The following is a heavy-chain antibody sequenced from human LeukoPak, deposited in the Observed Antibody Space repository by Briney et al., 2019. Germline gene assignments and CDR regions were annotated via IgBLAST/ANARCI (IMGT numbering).Heavy chain of an antibody. Sequence: ASVKVSCKASGYTFTSYYMHWVRQAPGQGLEWMGIINPSGGSTSYAQKFQGRVTITADESTSTAYMELSSLRSEDTAVYYCASALVAATLGAFDIWGQGTMVTVSS. V-gene: IGHV1-46*01. CDR1: GYTFTSYY. CDR3: ASALVAATLGAFDI. CDR2: INPSGGST. J-gene: IGHJ3*02. D-gene: IGHD2-15*01.